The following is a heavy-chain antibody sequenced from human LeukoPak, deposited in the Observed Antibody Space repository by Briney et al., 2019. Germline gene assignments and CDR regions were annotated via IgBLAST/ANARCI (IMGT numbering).Heavy chain of an antibody. CDR1: GGSFSGYY. J-gene: IGHJ6*03. D-gene: IGHD3-3*01. CDR3: ARDSITIFGVVKDEGYMDV. V-gene: IGHV4-34*01. CDR2: INHSGST. Sequence: SETLSLTCAVYGGSFSGYYWSWVRQPPGKGLEWIGEINHSGSTNYNPSLKSRVTISVDTSKNQFSLRLSPVTAADTAVYYCARDSITIFGVVKDEGYMDVWGKGTTVTVSS.